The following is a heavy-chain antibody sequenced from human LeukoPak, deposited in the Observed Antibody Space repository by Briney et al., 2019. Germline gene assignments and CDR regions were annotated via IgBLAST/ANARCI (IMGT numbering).Heavy chain of an antibody. J-gene: IGHJ4*02. V-gene: IGHV3-49*04. CDR1: GFTFSSYA. CDR3: VMSSHRYCSSTNCPLDH. Sequence: GGSLRFSCAASGFTFSSYAMSWVRQAPGNGLEWVSFIRSKIYGENTEYAASVTGRFTISRDDSRNIAYLQMNSLKIEDTAVYYCVMSSHRYCSSTNCPLDHWGQGTLVTVSP. CDR2: IRSKIYGENT. D-gene: IGHD2-2*01.